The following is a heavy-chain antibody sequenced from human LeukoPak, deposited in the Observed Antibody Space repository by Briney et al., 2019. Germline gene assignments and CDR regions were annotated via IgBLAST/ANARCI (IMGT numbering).Heavy chain of an antibody. CDR2: ISYDGSNK. CDR3: ASIAARDY. CDR1: GFTFSSYA. D-gene: IGHD6-6*01. J-gene: IGHJ4*02. Sequence: PGGSLRLSGAASGFTFSSYAMHWVRQAPGKGLEWVAVISYDGSNKYYADSVKGRFTISRDNSKNTLYLQMNSLRAEDTAVYYCASIAARDYWGQGTLVTVSS. V-gene: IGHV3-30*01.